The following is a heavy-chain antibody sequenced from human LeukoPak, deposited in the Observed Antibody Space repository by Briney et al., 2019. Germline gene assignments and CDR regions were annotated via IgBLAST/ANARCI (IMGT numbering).Heavy chain of an antibody. V-gene: IGHV4-34*01. CDR3: ASLDSNYYGSGSYYTFDY. CDR2: INHSGST. J-gene: IGHJ4*02. CDR1: GGSISSYY. Sequence: SETLSLTCSVSGGSISSYYWSWIRQPPGKGLEWIGEINHSGSTNYNPSLKSRVTISVDTSKNQFSLKLSSVTAADTAVYYCASLDSNYYGSGSYYTFDYWGQGTLVTVSS. D-gene: IGHD3-10*01.